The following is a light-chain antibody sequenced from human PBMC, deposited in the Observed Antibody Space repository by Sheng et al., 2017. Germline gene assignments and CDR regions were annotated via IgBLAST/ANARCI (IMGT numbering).Light chain of an antibody. CDR2: DAS. CDR3: QQRRNWPLT. Sequence: EIVLTQSPATLSLSPGETASLSCRASEGVSNYLAWYQQKPGQAPRLLIYDASSRATGIPARFSGSGSGTDFTLTVSSLEPEDFAVYYCQQRRNWPLTFGGGTKVEDQT. J-gene: IGKJ4*01. CDR1: EGVSNY. V-gene: IGKV3-11*01.